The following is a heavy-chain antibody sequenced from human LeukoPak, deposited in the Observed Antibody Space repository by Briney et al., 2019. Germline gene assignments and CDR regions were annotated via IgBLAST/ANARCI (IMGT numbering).Heavy chain of an antibody. J-gene: IGHJ6*03. CDR2: IKQDGSEK. Sequence: GGSLRLSCAASGFTFSSYWMSWVRQAPGKGLEWVANIKQDGSEKYYVDSVKGRFTISRDNAKNSLYLQMNSLRAEDTAVYYCARDFGDWLSPYYYYYYMDVWGKGTTVTVSS. CDR3: ARDFGDWLSPYYYYYYMDV. CDR1: GFTFSSYW. D-gene: IGHD3-9*01. V-gene: IGHV3-7*01.